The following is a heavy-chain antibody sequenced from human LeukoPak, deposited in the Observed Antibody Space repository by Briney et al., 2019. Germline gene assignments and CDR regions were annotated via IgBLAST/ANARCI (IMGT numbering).Heavy chain of an antibody. J-gene: IGHJ4*02. CDR1: GGSVSSGSYY. D-gene: IGHD3-10*01. Sequence: SETPSLTCTVSGGSVSSGSYYWSWIRQPPGKRLEWIGYIYYSGSTNYNPSLKSRVTISVDTSKNQFSLKLSSVTAADTAVYYCARGGYYGSGSYYPIDYWGQGTLVTVSS. V-gene: IGHV4-61*01. CDR2: IYYSGST. CDR3: ARGGYYGSGSYYPIDY.